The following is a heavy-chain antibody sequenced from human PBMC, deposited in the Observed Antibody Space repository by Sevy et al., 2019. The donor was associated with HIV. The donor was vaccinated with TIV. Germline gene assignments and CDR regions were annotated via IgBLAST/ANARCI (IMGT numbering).Heavy chain of an antibody. D-gene: IGHD3-10*01. CDR1: GLTFSSYS. J-gene: IGHJ4*02. CDR3: ARRSGSGTYYNPPFDY. Sequence: GGSLRLSCAASGLTFSSYSMNWVRQAPGKGLEWVSPISSSSSNIYYADSVKGRFTISRDNAKNSLYLQMNSLRAEDTAVYYCARRSGSGTYYNPPFDYWGQGTLVTVSS. CDR2: ISSSSSNI. V-gene: IGHV3-21*06.